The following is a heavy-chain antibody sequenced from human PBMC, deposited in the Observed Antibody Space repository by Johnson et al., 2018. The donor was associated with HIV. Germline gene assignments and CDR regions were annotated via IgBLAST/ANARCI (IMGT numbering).Heavy chain of an antibody. CDR1: GFAFSDYY. CDR2: IDWNGGRQ. D-gene: IGHD3-22*01. J-gene: IGHJ3*02. CDR3: ARQHYYDSSGQGGGLDI. Sequence: QVQLVESGGGLVKPGGSLRLSCAASGFAFSDYYMSWIRQAPGRGLEWVSGIDWNGGRQTYADSGKGRFTIHRDNAKKSMYMEINKLRAEDTALYYCARQHYYDSSGQGGGLDIWGQGTMVTVSS. V-gene: IGHV3-11*01.